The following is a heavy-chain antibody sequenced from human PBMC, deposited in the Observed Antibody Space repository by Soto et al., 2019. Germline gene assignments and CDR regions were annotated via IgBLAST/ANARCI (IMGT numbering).Heavy chain of an antibody. Sequence: PSETLSLTCTVSGGSISSSSYYWGWIRQPPGKGLEWIGSIYYSGSTYYNPSLKSRVTISVDTSKNQFSLKLSSVTAADTAVYYCARLWESYDILTGYQYNAFDIWGQGTMVTVSS. CDR3: ARLWESYDILTGYQYNAFDI. CDR1: GGSISSSSYY. J-gene: IGHJ3*02. D-gene: IGHD3-9*01. V-gene: IGHV4-39*01. CDR2: IYYSGST.